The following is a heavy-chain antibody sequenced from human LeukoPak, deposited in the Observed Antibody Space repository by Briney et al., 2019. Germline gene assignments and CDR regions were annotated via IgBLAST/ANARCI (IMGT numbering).Heavy chain of an antibody. V-gene: IGHV4-4*09. J-gene: IGHJ4*02. CDR3: ARSLRCQLLFFDY. CDR1: GGSISSYY. D-gene: IGHD2-2*01. Sequence: SETLSLTCTVSGGSISSYYWSWIRQPPGKRLEWIGYIYTSGSTNYNPSLRSRVTISVDTSKNQFSLKLSSVTVADTAVYYCARSLRCQLLFFDYWGQGTLVTVSS. CDR2: IYTSGST.